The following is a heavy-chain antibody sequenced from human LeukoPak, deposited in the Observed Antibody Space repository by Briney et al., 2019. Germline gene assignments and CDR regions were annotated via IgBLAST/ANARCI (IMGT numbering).Heavy chain of an antibody. CDR3: ARPIWGVTTGSLPFDS. J-gene: IGHJ4*02. CDR1: GYTFIRYY. CDR2: VNPSGDST. D-gene: IGHD4-17*01. Sequence: GAAVKVSCKASGYTFIRYYIHWVRQAPGQGLEWMGIVNPSGDSTNYAQKFQGRVTMTRDTSTSTVYMELSSLRSEDTAVYYCARPIWGVTTGSLPFDSWGQGTLVTVSS. V-gene: IGHV1-46*01.